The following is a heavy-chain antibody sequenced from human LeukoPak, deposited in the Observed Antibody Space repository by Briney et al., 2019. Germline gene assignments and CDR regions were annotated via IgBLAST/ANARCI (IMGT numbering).Heavy chain of an antibody. J-gene: IGHJ3*02. CDR1: GFTFDDYA. CDR2: IRWNSGSI. Sequence: GGSLRLSCAASGFTFDDYAMHWVRQAPGKGLEWVSGIRWNSGSIGYADSVKGRFTISRDNAKNSLYLQMNSLRAEDTAVYYCARGGSYLSAFDIWGQGTMVTVSS. V-gene: IGHV3-9*01. CDR3: ARGGSYLSAFDI. D-gene: IGHD1-26*01.